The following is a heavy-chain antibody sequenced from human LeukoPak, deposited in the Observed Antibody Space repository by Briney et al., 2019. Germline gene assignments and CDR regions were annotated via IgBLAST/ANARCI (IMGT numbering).Heavy chain of an antibody. CDR2: ISAYNGNA. J-gene: IGHJ4*01. CDR1: GYTVTSYG. D-gene: IGHD3-10*01. V-gene: IGHV1-18*01. Sequence: ASVKVSCKASGYTVTSYGITWVRQAPGQGLEWMGWISAYNGNAKYAQKFQDRVTMTTDTSTSTAYMERRSRRSDDTAGYYCSRAFYASGNYWVYWGQGTLVTGSS. CDR3: SRAFYASGNYWVY.